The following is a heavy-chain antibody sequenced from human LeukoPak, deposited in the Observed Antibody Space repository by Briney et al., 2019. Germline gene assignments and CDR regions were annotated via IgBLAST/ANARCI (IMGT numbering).Heavy chain of an antibody. Sequence: GGSLRLSCAASGFTFSGAWMHWVRQAQGKGRMWVSRINDDGSSTRHADSVKGRFTISRDNAKNTLYLQMNSLRAEDTDVYYCARVSGPGMNEYYHLWGQGTLVTVSS. CDR2: INDDGSST. CDR1: GFTFSGAW. J-gene: IGHJ4*02. V-gene: IGHV3-74*01. D-gene: IGHD2-2*01. CDR3: ARVSGPGMNEYYHL.